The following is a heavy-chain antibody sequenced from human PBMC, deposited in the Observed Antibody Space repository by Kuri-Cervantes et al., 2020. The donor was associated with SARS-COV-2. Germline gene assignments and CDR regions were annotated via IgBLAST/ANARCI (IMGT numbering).Heavy chain of an antibody. CDR1: GFTFSSYA. V-gene: IGHV3-23*01. CDR3: AKGELLWFGEQQSGGMDV. CDR2: ISGSGGST. Sequence: LSLTCAASGFTFSSYAMSWVRQAPGKGLEWVSAISGSGGSTYYADSVKGRFTISRDNSKNTLYLQMNSLRAEDTAVYYRAKGELLWFGEQQSGGMDVWGQGTTVSVSS. D-gene: IGHD3-10*01. J-gene: IGHJ6*02.